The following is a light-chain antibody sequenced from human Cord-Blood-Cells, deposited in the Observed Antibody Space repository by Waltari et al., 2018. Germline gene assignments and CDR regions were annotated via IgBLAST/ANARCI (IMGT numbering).Light chain of an antibody. CDR2: GKN. Sequence: SSELTQDPAVSVALGQTVRITCQGDSLRSYYASWYQQKPGQAPVLVIYGKNNRPSGIPDRCSGSSSGNTASLTIPGAQAEDEADYYCNSRDSSGNHLRVFGTGTKVTVL. CDR3: NSRDSSGNHLRV. J-gene: IGLJ1*01. CDR1: SLRSYY. V-gene: IGLV3-19*01.